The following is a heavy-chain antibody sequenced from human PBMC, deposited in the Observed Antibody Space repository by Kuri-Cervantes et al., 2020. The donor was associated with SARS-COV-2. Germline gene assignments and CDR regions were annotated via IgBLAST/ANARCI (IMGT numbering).Heavy chain of an antibody. CDR3: AKPVVPAAILYYYYGMDA. CDR1: GFTFSSYG. CDR2: IRYDGSNK. Sequence: LSLTCAASGFTFSSYGMHWVRQAPGKGLEWVAFIRYDGSNKYYADSVKGRFTISRDNSKNTLYLQMNSLRAEDTAVYYCAKPVVPAAILYYYYGMDAWGQGTTVTGYS. J-gene: IGHJ6*02. D-gene: IGHD2-2*02. V-gene: IGHV3-30*02.